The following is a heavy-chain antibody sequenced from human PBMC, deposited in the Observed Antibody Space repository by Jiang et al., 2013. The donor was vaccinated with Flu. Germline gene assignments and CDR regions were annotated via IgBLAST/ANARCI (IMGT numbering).Heavy chain of an antibody. D-gene: IGHD3-3*01. V-gene: IGHV4-59*04. CDR2: IYYSGSA. J-gene: IGHJ4*02. CDR3: ASFNYDFWSGKVV. Sequence: KPSETLSLTCTVSGGSISSYYWSWIRQPPGKGLEWIGYIYYSGSAYYNPSLKSRVTISVDTSKSQFSLKLSSVTAADTAVYYCASFNYDFWSGKVVWGQGTLVTVSS. CDR1: GGSISSYY.